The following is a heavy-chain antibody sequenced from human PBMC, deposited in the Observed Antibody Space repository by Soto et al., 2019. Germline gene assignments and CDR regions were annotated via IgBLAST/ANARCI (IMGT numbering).Heavy chain of an antibody. D-gene: IGHD3-3*02. CDR1: GGSISSSNW. J-gene: IGHJ5*02. CDR2: IYHSGSI. CDR3: ASLARFDP. Sequence: SETLSLTCAVSGGSISSSNWWSWVRQPPGKGLEWIGEIYHSGSINYNPSLKSRVTISRDNSNNTLYLQMNSLRAEDTAMYYCASLARFDPWGQGTLVTVSS. V-gene: IGHV4-4*02.